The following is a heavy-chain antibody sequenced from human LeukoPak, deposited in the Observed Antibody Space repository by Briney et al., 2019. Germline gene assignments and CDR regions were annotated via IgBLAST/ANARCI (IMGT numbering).Heavy chain of an antibody. V-gene: IGHV1-18*01. D-gene: IGHD2-2*02. CDR1: GYTFTSYG. Sequence: ASVKVSCKASGYTFTSYGISWVRQAPGQGLEWMGWISAYNGNTNYAQKLQGRVTMTTNTSTSTAYMELRSLRSDDTAVYYCARDVVVVPAAIGAPFDYWGQGTLVTVSS. CDR2: ISAYNGNT. CDR3: ARDVVVVPAAIGAPFDY. J-gene: IGHJ4*02.